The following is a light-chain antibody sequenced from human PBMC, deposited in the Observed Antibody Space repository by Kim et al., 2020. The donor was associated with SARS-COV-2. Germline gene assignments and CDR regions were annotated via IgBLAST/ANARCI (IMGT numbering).Light chain of an antibody. V-gene: IGKV3-20*01. Sequence: EIVLTQSPGTLSLSPGERATLSCRASQSVSSAYLAWYQQKPGQAPRLLIFGASSRATGIPDRFSGSGSGTDFTLTISRLEPEDSAVYYCQQYGGSPRVTFGQGTKLEIK. J-gene: IGKJ2*01. CDR2: GAS. CDR1: QSVSSAY. CDR3: QQYGGSPRVT.